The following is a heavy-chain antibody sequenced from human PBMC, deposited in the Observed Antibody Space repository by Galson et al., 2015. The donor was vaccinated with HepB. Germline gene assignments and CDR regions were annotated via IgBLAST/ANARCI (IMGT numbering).Heavy chain of an antibody. V-gene: IGHV3-23*01. J-gene: IGHJ4*02. Sequence: SLRLSCAASGFTFSSYAMSWVRQAPGQGLEWVSAISGSGGSTYYADSVKGRFTISRDNSKNTLYLQMNSLRAEDTAVYYCVPRIGAGLDTFDYWGQGTLVTVSS. CDR2: ISGSGGST. CDR3: VPRIGAGLDTFDY. D-gene: IGHD2-15*01. CDR1: GFTFSSYA.